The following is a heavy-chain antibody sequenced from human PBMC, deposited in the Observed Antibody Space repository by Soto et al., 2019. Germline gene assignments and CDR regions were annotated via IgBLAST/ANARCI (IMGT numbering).Heavy chain of an antibody. Sequence: EVQLLESGGGLVQPGGSLRLSCAASGFTFSSYAMSWVRQAPGKGLEWVSGISGSGGSTYSADSVKGRFTISRDNSKNSLYDQMNRRRADDTAVYYCAKGPHPRIQVWERDYSSDMEVWCTGTTVTVSS. CDR3: AKGPHPRIQVWERDYSSDMEV. CDR2: ISGSGGST. J-gene: IGHJ6*03. CDR1: GFTFSSYA. V-gene: IGHV3-23*01. D-gene: IGHD5-18*01.